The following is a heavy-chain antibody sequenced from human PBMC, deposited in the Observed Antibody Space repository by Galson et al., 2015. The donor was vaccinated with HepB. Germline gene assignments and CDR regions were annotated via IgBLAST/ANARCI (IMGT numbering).Heavy chain of an antibody. V-gene: IGHV1-24*01. CDR1: GDTLTRLP. D-gene: IGHD3-10*01. J-gene: IGHJ4*02. Sequence: SVKVSCKVSGDTLTRLPMHWVRQAPGKGLEWMGGYDPEDGEIIYAQKFQGRVTMTEDTSTDTAYMELTSLRSEDTAVYYCTTGGYFGTGSYYPFDYWGQGTLLTVSS. CDR3: TTGGYFGTGSYYPFDY. CDR2: YDPEDGEI.